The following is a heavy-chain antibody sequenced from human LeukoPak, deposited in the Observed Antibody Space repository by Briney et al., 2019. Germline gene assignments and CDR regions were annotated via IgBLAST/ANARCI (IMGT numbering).Heavy chain of an antibody. J-gene: IGHJ4*02. V-gene: IGHV3-7*01. CDR2: INPDGNKK. Sequence: PGGSLRLSCAVSGLTFSSSWMDWVRQAPGKGLXWVASINPDGNKKYXXDSXKGRFTISRDNAENSLYLQMNSLRVEDTAFYYCARDLAYSRLDYWGQGMLVTVSS. CDR1: GLTFSSSW. D-gene: IGHD5-18*01. CDR3: ARDLAYSRLDY.